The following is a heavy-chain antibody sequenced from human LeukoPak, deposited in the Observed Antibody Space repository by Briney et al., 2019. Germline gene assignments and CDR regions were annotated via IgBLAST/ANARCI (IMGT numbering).Heavy chain of an antibody. J-gene: IGHJ5*02. CDR3: ARSGLYDGWELLNWFDP. CDR2: ISGSGGST. D-gene: IGHD1-26*01. CDR1: GFTFSSYA. Sequence: GGSLRLSCAASGFTFSSYAMSWVRQAPGKGLEWVSAISGSGGSTYYADSVKGRFTISRDNSKNTLYLQMNSLRAEDTAVYYCARSGLYDGWELLNWFDPWGQGTLVTVSS. V-gene: IGHV3-23*01.